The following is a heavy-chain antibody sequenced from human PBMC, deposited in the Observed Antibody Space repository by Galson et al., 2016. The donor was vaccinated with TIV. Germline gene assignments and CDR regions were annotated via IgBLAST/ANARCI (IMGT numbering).Heavy chain of an antibody. CDR1: GYKFTAYY. CDR2: INPGGGGT. Sequence: SVKVSCKASGYKFTAYYLYWVRQAPGQGLEWMGLINPGGGGTTYAQKFEGRVTMTRDTSTGTVYMELSSLRFEDTAVYYCARAPDYGGNFGGTGETHSYYFHYWGQGTLVTVSS. V-gene: IGHV1-46*01. D-gene: IGHD4-23*01. CDR3: ARAPDYGGNFGGTGETHSYYFHY. J-gene: IGHJ4*02.